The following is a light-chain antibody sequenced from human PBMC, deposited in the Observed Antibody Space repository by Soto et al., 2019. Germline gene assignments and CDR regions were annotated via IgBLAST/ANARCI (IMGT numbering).Light chain of an antibody. V-gene: IGKV3-20*01. CDR2: DAS. Sequence: EIVLTQSPGTLSLSPGERATLSCRASQSVSSSYLAWYQQKPGQAPRLLIYDASSRATGIPDRFSGSGSGTDFTLTSSRLEPDDFAVYYCQQYGSSPLTFGGGTKVEIK. J-gene: IGKJ4*01. CDR1: QSVSSSY. CDR3: QQYGSSPLT.